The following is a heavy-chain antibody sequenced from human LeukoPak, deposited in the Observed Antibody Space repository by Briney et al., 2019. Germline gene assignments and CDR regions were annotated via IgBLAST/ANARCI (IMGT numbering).Heavy chain of an antibody. CDR3: AKGGSGPGTYYKRPFDY. J-gene: IGHJ4*02. Sequence: GRSLRLSCVASGFTFDDYAMHWVRQAPGKGLEWVSGISWNSGSIGYADSVKGRFTISRDNANNSLYLQMNSLRAEDTALYYCAKGGSGPGTYYKRPFDYWGQGTLVTVSS. D-gene: IGHD3-10*01. CDR2: ISWNSGSI. CDR1: GFTFDDYA. V-gene: IGHV3-9*01.